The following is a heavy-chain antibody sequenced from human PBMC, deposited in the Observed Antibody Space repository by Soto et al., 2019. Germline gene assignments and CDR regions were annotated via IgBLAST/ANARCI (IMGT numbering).Heavy chain of an antibody. J-gene: IGHJ6*03. D-gene: IGHD6-13*01. V-gene: IGHV3-30*18. CDR3: AKDFSSWGYYYYMDV. Sequence: GGSLRLSCAASGFTFSSYGMHWVRQAPGKGLEWVAVISYDGSNKYYADSVKGRFTISRDNSKNTLYLQMNSLRAEDTAVYYCAKDFSSWGYYYYMDVWGKGTTVTVSS. CDR1: GFTFSSYG. CDR2: ISYDGSNK.